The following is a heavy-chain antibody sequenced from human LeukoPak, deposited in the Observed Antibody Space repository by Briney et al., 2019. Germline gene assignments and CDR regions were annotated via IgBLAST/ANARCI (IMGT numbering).Heavy chain of an antibody. CDR1: GFTFSSYG. V-gene: IGHV3-30*18. CDR3: AKCSGGSCYSGY. J-gene: IGHJ4*02. Sequence: GGSLRLSCAASGFTFSSYGMHWVRQAPGKGLEWVALISFDGSNQYYADSVKGRFTISRDNSKNTLYLQMNSLRAEDTAVHYCAKCSGGSCYSGYWGQGTLVTVSS. D-gene: IGHD2-15*01. CDR2: ISFDGSNQ.